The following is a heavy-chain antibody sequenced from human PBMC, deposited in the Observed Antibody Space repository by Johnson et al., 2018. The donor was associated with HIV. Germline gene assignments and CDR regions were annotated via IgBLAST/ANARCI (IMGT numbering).Heavy chain of an antibody. CDR2: LPLVGTHK. CDR3: AKERGYNRREGHAFDI. Sequence: VQLVESGGGLVQPGGSLRLSCAASGFTFSSYAMHWVRQAPGKGLEWVAVLPLVGTHKYYAVPLKGGCTFSRENSKNTLYLQMNSLRAEDTAVYYCAKERGYNRREGHAFDIWGQGTMVTVSS. V-gene: IGHV3-30*04. J-gene: IGHJ3*02. CDR1: GFTFSSYA. D-gene: IGHD1-14*01.